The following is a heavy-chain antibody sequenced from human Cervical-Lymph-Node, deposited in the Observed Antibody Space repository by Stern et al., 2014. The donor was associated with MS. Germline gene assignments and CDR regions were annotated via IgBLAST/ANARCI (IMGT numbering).Heavy chain of an antibody. J-gene: IGHJ4*02. D-gene: IGHD1-1*01. Sequence: VQLVQSGAEVKKPGASVKVSCEASGYTFTAYYMHWVRQAPGQELEWMGQINPNSGDSQYAQKFQGRVTMTRDTSINTAYMDLSSLRSDDTAVYYCATLTHGMLFDNWGQGTLVTVSS. CDR2: INPNSGDS. CDR3: ATLTHGMLFDN. V-gene: IGHV1-2*06. CDR1: GYTFTAYY.